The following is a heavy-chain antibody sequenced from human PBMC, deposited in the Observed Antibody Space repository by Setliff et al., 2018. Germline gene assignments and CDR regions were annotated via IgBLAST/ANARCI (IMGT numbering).Heavy chain of an antibody. CDR1: GGSISSSNYY. Sequence: SETLSLTCSVSGGSISSSNYYWGWIRQSPGKGLEWIGSINYRGSTYDNPSLKSRVTMSVDTSKSHFSLKLSSVTAADTAVYFCARRPYQHYDSSGYSVNYYMDVWGKDYWGQGTLVTVSS. J-gene: IGHJ4*02. CDR3: ARRPYQHYDSSGYSVNYYMDVWGKDY. CDR2: INYRGST. V-gene: IGHV4-39*02. D-gene: IGHD3-22*01.